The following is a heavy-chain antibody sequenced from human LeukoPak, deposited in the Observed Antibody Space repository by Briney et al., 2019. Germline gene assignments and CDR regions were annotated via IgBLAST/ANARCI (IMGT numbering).Heavy chain of an antibody. V-gene: IGHV4-61*01. CDR1: GGSVSSGSYY. Sequence: TSETLSLTCTVSGGSVSSGSYYWSWLRQPPGKGLEWIGYIYYSGSTNYNPSLKSRVTISVDTSKNQFSLKLSSVTAADAAVYYCARGVAPFDYWGQGTLVTVSS. CDR3: ARGVAPFDY. CDR2: IYYSGST. D-gene: IGHD2-15*01. J-gene: IGHJ4*02.